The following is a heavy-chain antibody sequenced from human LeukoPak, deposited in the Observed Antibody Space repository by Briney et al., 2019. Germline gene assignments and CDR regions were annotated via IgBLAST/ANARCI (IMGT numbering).Heavy chain of an antibody. D-gene: IGHD3-16*01. V-gene: IGHV3-7*01. CDR1: GFTFSDYW. CDR2: IKQDGSEK. Sequence: PGGSLRLSCAASGFTFSDYWMSWVRQAPGKGLEWVTNIKQDGSEKYYVDSVKGRFTISRDNAKNSLYLQMNSLRVEDTAVYYCARGRWGGDYWGQGTLVTVSS. CDR3: ARGRWGGDY. J-gene: IGHJ4*02.